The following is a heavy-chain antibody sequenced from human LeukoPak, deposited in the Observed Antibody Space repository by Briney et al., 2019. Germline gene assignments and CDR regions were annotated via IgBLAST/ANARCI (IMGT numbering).Heavy chain of an antibody. Sequence: SVKVSCKASGGTFSSYAISWVRQAPGQGLEWMGGIIPIFGTANYAQKFQGRVTITADESTSTAYMELSSLRSEDTAVYYCARVGKQWLPQDAFDIWGQGTMVTVSS. CDR1: GGTFSSYA. V-gene: IGHV1-69*13. CDR2: IIPIFGTA. D-gene: IGHD6-19*01. J-gene: IGHJ3*02. CDR3: ARVGKQWLPQDAFDI.